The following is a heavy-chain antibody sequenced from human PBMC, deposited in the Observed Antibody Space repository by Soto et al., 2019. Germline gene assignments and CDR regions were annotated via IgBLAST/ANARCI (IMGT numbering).Heavy chain of an antibody. CDR1: GDTFNFYS. CDR3: ATSYGSGYRAFDF. D-gene: IGHD3-10*01. J-gene: IGHJ4*02. Sequence: QLVQSGAEVKRPGSSVKVSCKASGDTFNFYSINWVRQAPGLGLEWMGRGNPILSMSNYAQRFQGRVTMTADKSTSTAYMELSGLRSEDTAIYYCATSYGSGYRAFDFWGQGALVTVSS. CDR2: GNPILSMS. V-gene: IGHV1-69*04.